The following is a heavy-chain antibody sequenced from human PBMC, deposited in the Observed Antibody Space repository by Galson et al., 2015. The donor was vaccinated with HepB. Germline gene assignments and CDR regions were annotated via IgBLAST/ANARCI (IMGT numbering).Heavy chain of an antibody. Sequence: ETLSLTCIVSGGSVSSGNYYWAWIRQPPGKGLEWIASVFYRGTTYYSPSLKSRVTISVDTSKNHFSLRLTSVAAADTAVYYCACLSPLVLQLYFGGPGTLVTVSS. CDR3: ACLSPLVLQLYF. CDR1: GGSVSSGNYY. CDR2: VFYRGTT. D-gene: IGHD2-8*01. J-gene: IGHJ4*02. V-gene: IGHV4-39*02.